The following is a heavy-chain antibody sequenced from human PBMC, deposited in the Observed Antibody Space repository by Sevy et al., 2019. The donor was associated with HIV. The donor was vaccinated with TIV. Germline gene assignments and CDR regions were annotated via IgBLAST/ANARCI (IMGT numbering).Heavy chain of an antibody. V-gene: IGHV3-9*03. CDR3: ASSHSGSGSYLGLNYYCGMDV. J-gene: IGHJ6*02. CDR1: GFTFDDYA. Sequence: GGSLRLSCAASGFTFDDYAMHWVRQAPGKGLEWVSGISWNSGSIGYADSVKGRFTISRDNAKNSLYLQMNSLIAEDMALYYCASSHSGSGSYLGLNYYCGMDVWGQGTTVTVSS. CDR2: ISWNSGSI. D-gene: IGHD3-10*01.